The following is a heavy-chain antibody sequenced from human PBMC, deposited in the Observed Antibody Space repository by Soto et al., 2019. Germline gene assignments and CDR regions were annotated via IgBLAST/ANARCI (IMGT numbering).Heavy chain of an antibody. V-gene: IGHV4-30-4*02. CDR3: ARVPSPFDFYYAMDV. CDR2: IFSSGTT. D-gene: IGHD3-16*01. Sequence: SETLSLTCTVSGGSISSSSYYWSWIRQAPGKGLEWIGYIFSSGTTYYNPSLKSRLTMSLDTSQNQSSLKLNSVTAADTAAYFCARVPSPFDFYYAMDVWGQGTTVTVSS. CDR1: GGSISSSSYY. J-gene: IGHJ6*02.